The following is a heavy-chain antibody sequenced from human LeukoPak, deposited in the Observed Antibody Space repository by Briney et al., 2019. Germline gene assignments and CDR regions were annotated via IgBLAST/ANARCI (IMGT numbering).Heavy chain of an antibody. V-gene: IGHV3-11*04. Sequence: GGSLRLSCAASGFTVSDYYMSWIRQAPGKGLEWVSYISSSGSTIYYADSVKGRFTISRDNAKNSLYLQMNSLRAEDTAVYYCARGNDKYYYDSSGYYYPGVYWGQGTLVTVSS. CDR2: ISSSGSTI. J-gene: IGHJ4*02. D-gene: IGHD3-22*01. CDR1: GFTVSDYY. CDR3: ARGNDKYYYDSSGYYYPGVY.